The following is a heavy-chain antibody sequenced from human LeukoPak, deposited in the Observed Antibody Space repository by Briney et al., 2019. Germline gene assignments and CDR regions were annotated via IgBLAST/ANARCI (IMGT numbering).Heavy chain of an antibody. V-gene: IGHV3-53*01. Sequence: PGGSLRLSCAASGFTVSSNYMSWVRQAPGKGLEWVSVIYSGGSTYYADSVKGRFTISRDNSKNTLYLQMNSLRAEDTAVYYCAGPREGGQQLVFDYWGQGTLVTVSS. CDR2: IYSGGST. D-gene: IGHD6-13*01. J-gene: IGHJ4*02. CDR3: AGPREGGQQLVFDY. CDR1: GFTVSSNY.